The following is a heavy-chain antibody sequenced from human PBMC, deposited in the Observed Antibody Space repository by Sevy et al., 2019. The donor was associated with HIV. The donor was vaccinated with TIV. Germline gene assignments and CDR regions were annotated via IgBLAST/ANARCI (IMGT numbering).Heavy chain of an antibody. V-gene: IGHV3-48*02. CDR2: ISSSSSTI. J-gene: IGHJ6*02. CDR1: GFTFSSYS. Sequence: WGSLRLSCAASGFTFSSYSMNWVRQAPGKGLEWVSYISSSSSTIYYADSVKGRFTISRDNAKNSLYLQMNSLRDEDTAVYYCAGRSNIVVVVAADYYGMDVWGQGTTVTVSS. D-gene: IGHD2-15*01. CDR3: AGRSNIVVVVAADYYGMDV.